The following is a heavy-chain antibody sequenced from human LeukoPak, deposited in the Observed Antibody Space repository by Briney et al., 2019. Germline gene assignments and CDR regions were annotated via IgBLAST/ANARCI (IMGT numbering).Heavy chain of an antibody. CDR1: GFTFDDYA. J-gene: IGHJ6*02. V-gene: IGHV3-9*01. CDR3: FLHYYGMDV. Sequence: GGSLRLSCAASGFTFDDYAMHWVRQAPGKGLEWVSGISWNSGSIGYADSVKGRFTISRDNAKNSLYLQMNSLKTEDTAVYYCFLHYYGMDVWGQGTTVTVSS. CDR2: ISWNSGSI.